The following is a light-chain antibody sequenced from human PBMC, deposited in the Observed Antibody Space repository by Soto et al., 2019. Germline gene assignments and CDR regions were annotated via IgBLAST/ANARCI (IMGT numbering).Light chain of an antibody. J-gene: IGKJ1*01. CDR1: QSVSNN. Sequence: EIVMTQSPATLSVSPGERATLSCRASQSVSNNLAWYQQKPGQAPRLLIYGASTRATGIPARFSGSGSGTEFTLTVSSLQSEDFAVYYCQQYGTWPRTFGQGTKVEIK. CDR3: QQYGTWPRT. CDR2: GAS. V-gene: IGKV3-15*01.